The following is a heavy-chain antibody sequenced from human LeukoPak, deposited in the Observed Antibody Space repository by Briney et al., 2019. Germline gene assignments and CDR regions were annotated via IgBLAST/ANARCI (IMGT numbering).Heavy chain of an antibody. V-gene: IGHV4-39*07. CDR3: ARSVRRGYYFDY. D-gene: IGHD3-16*01. Sequence: SETLSLTCTVSGGSISSRSHYWGWIRQPPGKGLEWIGSIYYSGSTYYNPSLRSRVTISLDTSKNQFSLKLSSVTAADTAVYYCARSVRRGYYFDYWGQGTLVTVSS. J-gene: IGHJ4*02. CDR2: IYYSGST. CDR1: GGSISSRSHY.